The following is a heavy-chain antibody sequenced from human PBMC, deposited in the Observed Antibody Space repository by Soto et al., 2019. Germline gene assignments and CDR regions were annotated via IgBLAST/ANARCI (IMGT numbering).Heavy chain of an antibody. CDR3: AKLPYSGSYALDY. Sequence: WSLRLSCAASGFTFSSYAMSWVRQAPGKGLEWVSAISGSGGSTYYADSVKGRFTISRDNSKNTLYLQMNSLRAEDTAVYYCAKLPYSGSYALDYWGQGTLVTVSS. D-gene: IGHD1-26*01. CDR2: ISGSGGST. V-gene: IGHV3-23*01. CDR1: GFTFSSYA. J-gene: IGHJ4*02.